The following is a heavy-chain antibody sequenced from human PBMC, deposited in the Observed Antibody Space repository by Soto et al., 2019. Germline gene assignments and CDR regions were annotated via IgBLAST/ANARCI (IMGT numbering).Heavy chain of an antibody. Sequence: PSETLSLTCAVSGVSGSSDNCWSWVRQPPGKGLEWIGEIYDSGATNYSPSLKSRVTISVDWSKNQFSLKVTSVTAADTAVYYCARVSRPSRTWFDPSGQGILVTVSS. J-gene: IGHJ5*02. CDR1: GVSGSSDNC. D-gene: IGHD1-1*01. CDR2: IYDSGAT. V-gene: IGHV4-4*02. CDR3: ARVSRPSRTWFDP.